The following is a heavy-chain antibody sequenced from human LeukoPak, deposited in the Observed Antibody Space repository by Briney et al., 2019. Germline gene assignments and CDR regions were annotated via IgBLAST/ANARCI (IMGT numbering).Heavy chain of an antibody. CDR2: ISSSGSTI. CDR3: ARESRGSYPDY. CDR1: GFTFSSYE. D-gene: IGHD1-26*01. V-gene: IGHV3-48*03. J-gene: IGHJ4*02. Sequence: PGGSLRLSCAASGFTFSSYEMNWVPQAPGKGLEWVSYISSSGSTIYYADSVKGRFTISRDNAKNSLYLQMNSLRAEDTSVYYCARESRGSYPDYWGQGTLVTVSS.